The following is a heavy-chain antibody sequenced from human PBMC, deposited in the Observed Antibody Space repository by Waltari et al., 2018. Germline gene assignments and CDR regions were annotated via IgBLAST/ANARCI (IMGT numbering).Heavy chain of an antibody. CDR3: ARGLSDCSGGSCYSRTVRWFDP. D-gene: IGHD2-15*01. CDR1: GGAISSSTW. V-gene: IGHV4-4*02. Sequence: QVQLQESGPGLVKPSGTLSVTCAVTGGAISSSTWWSRVCEPTGKGLEWFGEIYHSGSTNYNPSLKSRVTISVDKSKNQFSLKLSSVTAADTAVYYCARGLSDCSGGSCYSRTVRWFDPWGQGTLVTVSS. J-gene: IGHJ5*02. CDR2: IYHSGST.